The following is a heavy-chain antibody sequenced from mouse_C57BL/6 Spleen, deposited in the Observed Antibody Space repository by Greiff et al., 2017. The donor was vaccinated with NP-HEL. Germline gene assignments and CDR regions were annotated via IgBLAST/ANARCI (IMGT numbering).Heavy chain of an antibody. D-gene: IGHD1-1*01. CDR2: INPNNGGT. J-gene: IGHJ2*01. CDR1: GYTFTDYN. CDR3: ARKTTVVATGGSYFDY. V-gene: IGHV1-22*01. Sequence: EVQRVESGPELVKPGASVKMSCKASGYTFTDYNMHWVKQSHGKSLEWIGYINPNNGGTSYNQKFKGKATLTVNKSSSTAYMELRSLTSEDSAVYYCARKTTVVATGGSYFDYWGQGTTLTVAS.